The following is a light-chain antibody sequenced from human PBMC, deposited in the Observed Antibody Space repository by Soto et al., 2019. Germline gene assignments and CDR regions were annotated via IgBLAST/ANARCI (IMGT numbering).Light chain of an antibody. Sequence: ELVMTQSAATLSVSPGERATLSCRAIQSNKSNIAGYPQNPGHAPRLLIYAASTRATGIPARLRGRGSGTEFTHNSTSLKCEDFAVYYCHEYSKWDSSTFGGGTKVDSK. CDR1: QSNKSN. CDR2: AAS. CDR3: HEYSKWDSST. V-gene: IGKV3-15*01. J-gene: IGKJ4*01.